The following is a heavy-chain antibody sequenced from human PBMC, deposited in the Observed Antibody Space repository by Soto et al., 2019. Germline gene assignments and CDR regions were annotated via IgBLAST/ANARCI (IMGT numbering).Heavy chain of an antibody. J-gene: IGHJ6*02. CDR2: ISGSGGST. CDR1: GFTFSSYA. CDR3: AKYMGDLRCSGGSCYYYYGMDV. D-gene: IGHD2-15*01. Sequence: EVQLLESGGGLVQPGGSLRLSCAASGFTFSSYAMSWVRQAPGKGLEWVSAISGSGGSTYYADSVKGRFTISRDNSKNKLYLQMNSLRAEDTAVYYCAKYMGDLRCSGGSCYYYYGMDVWGQGTTVTVSS. V-gene: IGHV3-23*01.